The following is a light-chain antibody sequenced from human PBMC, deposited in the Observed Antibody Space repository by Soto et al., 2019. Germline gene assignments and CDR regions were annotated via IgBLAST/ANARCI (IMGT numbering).Light chain of an antibody. CDR2: AAS. Sequence: EIVLTQSPGTLSLSPGERATLSCRASQSISNYLAWYQQRPGQSPRLLIYAASSRATGVPDRFSGGGSATDFTLTVSRLEPEDFAVYYCQQYVTSPPGYTFGQGTELRIK. J-gene: IGKJ2*01. CDR3: QQYVTSPPGYT. V-gene: IGKV3-20*01. CDR1: QSISNY.